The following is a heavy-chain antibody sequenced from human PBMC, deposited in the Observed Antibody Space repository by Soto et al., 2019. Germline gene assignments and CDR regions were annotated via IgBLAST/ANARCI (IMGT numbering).Heavy chain of an antibody. CDR2: ISAYNGNT. Sequence: ASVKVSCKASGYTFTSYGINWVRQAPGQGLEWMGWISAYNGNTNYAQNLQGRLTVTTDTSTTTAYMELRSLRSDDTAVYYCARDRAPVTIFGVVIPHTFDIWGQGTMVTVSS. V-gene: IGHV1-18*01. J-gene: IGHJ3*02. CDR1: GYTFTSYG. CDR3: ARDRAPVTIFGVVIPHTFDI. D-gene: IGHD3-3*01.